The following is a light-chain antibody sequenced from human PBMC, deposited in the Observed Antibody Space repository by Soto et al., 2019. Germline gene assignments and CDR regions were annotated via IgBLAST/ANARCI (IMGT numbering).Light chain of an antibody. CDR3: QQYGSSGT. CDR1: QSVSSY. V-gene: IGKV3-20*01. CDR2: GAS. Sequence: EIMVTQSPATLSVYPGERATLSFRASQSVSSYLAWYQQKPGQAPRLLIYGASNRATGIPDRFSGSGSGTDFTLTISRLEPEDFAVYYCQQYGSSGTFGQGTKVDIK. J-gene: IGKJ1*01.